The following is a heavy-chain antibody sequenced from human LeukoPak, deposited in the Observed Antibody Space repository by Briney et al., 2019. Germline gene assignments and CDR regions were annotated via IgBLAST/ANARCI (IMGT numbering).Heavy chain of an antibody. V-gene: IGHV3-30*18. J-gene: IGHJ4*02. Sequence: GGSLRLSCAASGFTFSSYGMHWVRQAPGKGLEWVAVISYDGSNKYYADSVKGRFTISRDNSKNTLYLQMNSLRAEDTAVYYCAKGQWQDYWGQGTLVTVSS. CDR2: ISYDGSNK. D-gene: IGHD6-19*01. CDR1: GFTFSSYG. CDR3: AKGQWQDY.